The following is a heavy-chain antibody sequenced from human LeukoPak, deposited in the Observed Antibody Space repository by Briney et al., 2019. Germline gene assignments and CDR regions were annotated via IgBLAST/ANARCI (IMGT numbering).Heavy chain of an antibody. CDR1: GYTFTGYY. D-gene: IGHD6-19*01. V-gene: IGHV1-2*02. CDR3: ARAAATVAGTRYFQH. J-gene: IGHJ1*01. CDR2: INPNSGGT. Sequence: ASVKVSCKASGYTFTGYYMHWVRQAPGQGLEWMGWINPNSGGTNYAQKLQGRVTMTTDTSTSTAYMELGSLTSDDTAVYYCARAAATVAGTRYFQHWGQGTLVTVSS.